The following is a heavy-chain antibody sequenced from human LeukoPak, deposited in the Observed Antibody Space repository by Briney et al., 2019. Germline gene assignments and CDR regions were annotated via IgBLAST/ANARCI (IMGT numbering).Heavy chain of an antibody. CDR2: IIPIFGTA. V-gene: IGHV1-69*06. CDR1: GGTFSSYA. Sequence: SVKVSCKASGGTFSSYAISWVRQAPRQGLEWMGGIIPIFGTANYAQKFQGRVKITADKSTSTAYMELSSLRSEDTAVYYCARVIAVAARYYYYYMDVWGKGTTVTVSS. CDR3: ARVIAVAARYYYYYMDV. J-gene: IGHJ6*03. D-gene: IGHD6-19*01.